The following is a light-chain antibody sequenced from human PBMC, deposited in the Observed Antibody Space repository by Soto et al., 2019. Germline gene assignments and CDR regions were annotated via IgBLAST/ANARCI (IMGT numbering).Light chain of an antibody. V-gene: IGLV2-8*01. CDR1: SSDIGTYKY. CDR3: NSYAGGDWV. CDR2: EVS. Sequence: QSVLTQPASVSGSPGQSITISCTGTSSDIGTYKYVSWFQHHPGKAPKLIIYEVSNRPSGVPDRFSGSKSGNTASLTVSGLQPEDAADYYCNSYAGGDWVFGVGTQLTVL. J-gene: IGLJ3*02.